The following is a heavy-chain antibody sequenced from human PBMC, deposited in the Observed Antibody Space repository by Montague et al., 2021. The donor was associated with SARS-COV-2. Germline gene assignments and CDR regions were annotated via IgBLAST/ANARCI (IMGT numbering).Heavy chain of an antibody. D-gene: IGHD2-21*02. CDR3: ARAYCGGDCYFYWYFGL. CDR2: TYYRSKWYN. Sequence: CAISGESVSSHIATWNWIRQSPSRGLEWLGRTYYRSKWYNDYAVSVKSRVIINPDTSNNRISLQLNSVTPEDTAVYYCARAYCGGDCYFYWYFGLWGRGTLVTVSS. J-gene: IGHJ2*01. CDR1: GESVSSHIAT. V-gene: IGHV6-1*01.